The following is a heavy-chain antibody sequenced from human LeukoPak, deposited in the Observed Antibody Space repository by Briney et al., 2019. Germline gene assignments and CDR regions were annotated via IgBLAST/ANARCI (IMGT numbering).Heavy chain of an antibody. V-gene: IGHV3-74*03. Sequence: GGSLRLSCAASGSTFSNSWMYWVRQAPGKGLVWVSRINSDGSTTEYADSVKGRFTISRDNAKNTLFLQMNSLRVEDTAVYYCARGPDHGGSYYHDWGQGTLVTVSS. D-gene: IGHD1-26*01. CDR3: ARGPDHGGSYYHD. J-gene: IGHJ4*02. CDR1: GSTFSNSW. CDR2: INSDGSTT.